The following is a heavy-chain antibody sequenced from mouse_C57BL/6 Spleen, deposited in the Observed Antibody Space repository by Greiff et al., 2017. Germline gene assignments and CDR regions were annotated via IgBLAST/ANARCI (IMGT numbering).Heavy chain of an antibody. Sequence: QVQLQQSGAELVRPGSSVKLSCKASGYTFTSYWMHWVKQRPIQGLEWIGNIDPSDSETHYNQKFKDKATLTVDKSSSTAYMQVSSLTSEDSAVYCCAREVCFADGGQGTLGTVAA. CDR1: GYTFTSYW. V-gene: IGHV1-52*01. CDR2: IDPSDSET. J-gene: IGHJ3*01. CDR3: AREVCFAD.